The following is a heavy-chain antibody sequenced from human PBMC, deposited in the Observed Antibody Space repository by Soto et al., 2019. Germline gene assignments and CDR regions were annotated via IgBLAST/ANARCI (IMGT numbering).Heavy chain of an antibody. CDR1: GYAFTTYG. D-gene: IGHD1-1*01. CDR2: ISAHNGHT. J-gene: IGHJ4*02. V-gene: IGHV1-18*01. Sequence: QVHLVQSGAEVKKPGASVKVSCKGSGYAFTTYGITWVRQAPGQGLEWMGWISAHNGHTNYAQKLQGRVTETRDTSTSTAYMELRSLRTDDTAVYYRARGRYGDYWGQGALVTVSS. CDR3: ARGRYGDY.